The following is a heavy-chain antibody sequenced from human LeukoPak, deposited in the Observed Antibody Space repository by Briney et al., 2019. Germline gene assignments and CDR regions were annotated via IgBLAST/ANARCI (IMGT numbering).Heavy chain of an antibody. CDR3: VRQQTPHGNFDY. D-gene: IGHD1-26*01. V-gene: IGHV3-13*01. CDR1: GFIFSNDA. Sequence: GRSLRLSCAASGFIFSNDAMHWVRQASGKGLEWVSAIGTAGDTFYPGSVKGRFTISRENAKNSLSLQMNSLRAEDTAVYYCVRQQTPHGNFDYWGQGTLVTVSS. CDR2: IGTAGDT. J-gene: IGHJ4*02.